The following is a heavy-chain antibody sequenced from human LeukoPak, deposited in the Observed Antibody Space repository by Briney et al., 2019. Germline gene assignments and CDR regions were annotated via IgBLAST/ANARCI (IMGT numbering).Heavy chain of an antibody. CDR2: IKQDGSEK. D-gene: IGHD3-10*02. CDR1: GFTFSSYW. V-gene: IGHV3-7*03. J-gene: IGHJ5*02. Sequence: GGSLRLSCAASGFTFSSYWMSWVRQAPGEGLEWVANIKQDGSEKYYVDSVKGRFTISRDNAKNSLYLQMNSLRAEDTAVYYCARALMLRRANWFDPWGQGTLVTVSS. CDR3: ARALMLRRANWFDP.